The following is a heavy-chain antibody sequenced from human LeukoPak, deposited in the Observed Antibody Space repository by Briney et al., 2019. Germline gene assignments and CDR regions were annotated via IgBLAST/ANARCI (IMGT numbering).Heavy chain of an antibody. CDR3: AKVPLGPLVSTTRDAFDI. J-gene: IGHJ3*02. V-gene: IGHV3-23*01. CDR2: IIGSGGST. Sequence: PGGSLRLSCAASGFTFSSYAMSWVRQAPGKGLEWVSAIIGSGGSTYYADSVKGRFTISRDNSKNTLYLKMNSLRAEDTAVYYCAKVPLGPLVSTTRDAFDIWGQGTMVTVSS. CDR1: GFTFSSYA. D-gene: IGHD2/OR15-2a*01.